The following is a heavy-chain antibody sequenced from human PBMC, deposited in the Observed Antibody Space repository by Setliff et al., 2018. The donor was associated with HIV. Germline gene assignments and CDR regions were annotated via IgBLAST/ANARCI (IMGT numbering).Heavy chain of an antibody. CDR2: INHSGST. CDR1: GGSFSGYY. D-gene: IGHD2-15*01. CDR3: ARVVDADYLDY. Sequence: SDTLSLTCAVYGGSFSGYYWSWIRQSPGKGLEWIGEINHSGSTKYNPSLKSRVTISVDTSKNQFSLKLNSVTAADTAMYYCARVVDADYLDYWGQGTPVTVSS. J-gene: IGHJ4*02. V-gene: IGHV4-34*01.